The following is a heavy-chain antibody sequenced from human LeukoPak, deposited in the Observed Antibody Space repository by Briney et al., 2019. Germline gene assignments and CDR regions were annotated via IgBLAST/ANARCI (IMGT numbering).Heavy chain of an antibody. D-gene: IGHD6-6*01. V-gene: IGHV4-30-4*01. Sequence: SQTLSLTCTVSGGSISSGDYYWSWIRQHPGKGLEWIGYIYYSGSTYYNPSLKSRVTISVDTSKNQFSLELSSVTAADTAVYYCARESIAARDSDYWGQGTLVTVSS. CDR1: GGSISSGDYY. J-gene: IGHJ4*02. CDR2: IYYSGST. CDR3: ARESIAARDSDY.